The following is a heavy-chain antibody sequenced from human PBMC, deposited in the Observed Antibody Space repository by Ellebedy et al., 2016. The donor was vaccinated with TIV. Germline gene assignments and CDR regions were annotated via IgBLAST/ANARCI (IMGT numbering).Heavy chain of an antibody. J-gene: IGHJ6*02. CDR3: ARPRETPNFYFGMDI. Sequence: ASVKVSCKASGYTFTSYYMHWIRQAPGQGLEWMGWINPDNGGTYYAESFQGRVTMTRDTSISTAYMELSRLTSDDTAVYYCARPRETPNFYFGMDIWGQGTTVTVSS. CDR2: INPDNGGT. CDR1: GYTFTSYY. V-gene: IGHV1-2*02.